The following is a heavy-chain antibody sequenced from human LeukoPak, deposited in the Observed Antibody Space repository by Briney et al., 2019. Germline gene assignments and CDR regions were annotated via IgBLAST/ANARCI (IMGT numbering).Heavy chain of an antibody. CDR1: GYTFTSYA. D-gene: IGHD6-19*01. CDR3: ARAAVADNYYYYMDV. V-gene: IGHV7-4-1*02. J-gene: IGHJ6*03. CDR2: INTNTGNP. Sequence: ASVKVSCKASGYTFTSYAMNWVRQAPGQGLEWMGWINTNTGNPTYAQGFTGRFAFSLDTSVSTAYLQISSLKAEDTAVYYCARAAVADNYYYYMDVWGKGTTVTVSS.